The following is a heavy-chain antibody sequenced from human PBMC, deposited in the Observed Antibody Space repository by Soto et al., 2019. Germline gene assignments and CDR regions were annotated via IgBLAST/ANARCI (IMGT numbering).Heavy chain of an antibody. D-gene: IGHD2-2*01. Sequence: QLQLQESGPRLVKPSETLSLTCSVSGGSISSSSYSWGWIRQPPGKGLEWIGTIYYSGSTHYNPYLEGRLAISADTPNNQLSMRLSSVTAADTAVYYCGRQPGHCGSTTCFGYYSVDVWGQGTTVTVS. CDR3: GRQPGHCGSTTCFGYYSVDV. J-gene: IGHJ6*02. CDR2: IYYSGST. V-gene: IGHV4-39*01. CDR1: GGSISSSSYS.